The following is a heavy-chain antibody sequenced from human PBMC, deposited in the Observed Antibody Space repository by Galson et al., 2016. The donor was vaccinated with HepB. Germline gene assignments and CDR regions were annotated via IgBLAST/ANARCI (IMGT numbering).Heavy chain of an antibody. V-gene: IGHV1-46*02. Sequence: SVKVSCKASGYTFNTYNMHWVRQAPGQGLEWMGIIKPSGGNTIYAQKFKDRITMTRDTSPSTVYMELISLGSEDTAVYYCARELDHSFYFDYWGQGTLLTVSS. CDR1: GYTFNTYN. CDR2: IKPSGGNT. CDR3: ARELDHSFYFDY. J-gene: IGHJ4*02. D-gene: IGHD1-14*01.